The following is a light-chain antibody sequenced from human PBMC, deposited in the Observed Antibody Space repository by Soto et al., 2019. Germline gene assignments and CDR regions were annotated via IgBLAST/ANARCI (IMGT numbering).Light chain of an antibody. J-gene: IGKJ1*01. V-gene: IGKV1-5*01. Sequence: DILMTQSPSTLSASVGDRVTITCRASQSISPWLAWYQQQPGKAPQLLIYDVSRFEGGVPSRCTGSGTGTEFTLTINRLDAYDSATYYCQRYNSYCTFGQGTKVDI. CDR2: DVS. CDR3: QRYNSYCT. CDR1: QSISPW.